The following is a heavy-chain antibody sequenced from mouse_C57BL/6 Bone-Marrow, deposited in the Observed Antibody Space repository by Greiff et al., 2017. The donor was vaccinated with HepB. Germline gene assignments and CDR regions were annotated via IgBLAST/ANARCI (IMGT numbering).Heavy chain of an antibody. CDR2: INPNNGGT. J-gene: IGHJ4*01. CDR3: ARRYYGSSYYAMDY. Sequence: VQLQQSGPELVKPGASVKIPCKASGYTFTDYNMDWVKQSHGKSLEWIGDINPNNGGTIYNQKFKGKATLTVDKSSSTAYMELRSLTSEDTAVYYCARRYYGSSYYAMDYWGPGTSVTVSS. D-gene: IGHD1-1*01. V-gene: IGHV1-18*01. CDR1: GYTFTDYN.